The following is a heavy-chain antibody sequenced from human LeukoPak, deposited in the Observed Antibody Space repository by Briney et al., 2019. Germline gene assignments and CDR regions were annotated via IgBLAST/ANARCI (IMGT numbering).Heavy chain of an antibody. CDR3: AKTVRGVNDAFDI. J-gene: IGHJ3*02. Sequence: SGGSLRLSCAASGFTFSDYYMSWVRQAPGKGLEWVSTIGGSGGGPYYADSVQGRFTISRDNSKNTLYLQMNSLRAEDTAVYYCAKTVRGVNDAFDIWGQGTMVTVSS. D-gene: IGHD3-10*01. CDR2: IGGSGGGP. V-gene: IGHV3-23*01. CDR1: GFTFSDYY.